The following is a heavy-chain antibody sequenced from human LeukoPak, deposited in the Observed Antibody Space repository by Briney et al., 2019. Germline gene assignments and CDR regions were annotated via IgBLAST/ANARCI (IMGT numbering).Heavy chain of an antibody. J-gene: IGHJ4*02. CDR2: IYYSGST. CDR1: GGSISSGGYY. V-gene: IGHV4-31*03. CDR3: ARVDGSYRDVDY. Sequence: PSQTLSLTCTVSGGSISSGGYYWSWIRQHPGKGLEWIGYIYYSGSTYYNPSLKSRVTISVDTSKNQFSLKLSSVTAADTAVYYCARVDGSYRDVDYWGQGTLVTVSS. D-gene: IGHD3-10*01.